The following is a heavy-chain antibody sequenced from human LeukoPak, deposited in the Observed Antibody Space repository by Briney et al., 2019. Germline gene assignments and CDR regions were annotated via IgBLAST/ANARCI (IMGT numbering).Heavy chain of an antibody. J-gene: IGHJ6*02. CDR1: GGSFSGYY. CDR2: INHSGST. CDR3: ARHSQERDGMDV. V-gene: IGHV4-34*01. Sequence: SETLSLTCAVYGGSFSGYYWSWIRQPPGKGLEWIGEINHSGSTNYNPSLKSRVTISVDTSKNQFSLKLSSVTAADTAVYYCARHSQERDGMDVWGQGTTVTVSS.